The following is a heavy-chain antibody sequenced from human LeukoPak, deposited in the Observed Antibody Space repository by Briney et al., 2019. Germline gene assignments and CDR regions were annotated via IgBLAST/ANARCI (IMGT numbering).Heavy chain of an antibody. CDR2: IYTSGST. CDR3: ARDSPGGIWFGELFYYYYMDV. CDR1: GGSFSGYY. V-gene: IGHV4-4*07. J-gene: IGHJ6*03. D-gene: IGHD3-10*01. Sequence: PSETLSLTCAVYGGSFSGYYWSWIRQPAGKGLEWIGRIYTSGSTNYNPSLKSRVTMSVDTSKNQFSLKLSSVTAADTAVYYCARDSPGGIWFGELFYYYYMDVWGKGTTVTISS.